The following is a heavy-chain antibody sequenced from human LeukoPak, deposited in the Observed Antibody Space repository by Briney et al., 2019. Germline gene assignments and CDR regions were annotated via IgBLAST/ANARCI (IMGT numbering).Heavy chain of an antibody. V-gene: IGHV4-34*01. J-gene: IGHJ3*02. Sequence: PSETLSLTCAVYGGSFSGYYWSWIRQPPGKGLEWIGEINHSGSTNYNPSLKSRVTISIDTSKNHFSLKLSSVTAADTAVYYCARDAYLRGYSYGYYAFDIWGQGTMVTVSS. CDR3: ARDAYLRGYSYGYYAFDI. CDR1: GGSFSGYY. D-gene: IGHD5-18*01. CDR2: INHSGST.